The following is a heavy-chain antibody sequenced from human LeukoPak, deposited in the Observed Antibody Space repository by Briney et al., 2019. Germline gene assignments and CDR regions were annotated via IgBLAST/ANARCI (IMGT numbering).Heavy chain of an antibody. CDR2: IYHSGST. CDR3: AAQSNSGSYGDAFDI. CDR1: GGSISSGGYY. Sequence: SSQTLSLTCTVSGGSISSGGYYWSWIRQPPGKGLEWIGYIYHSGSTYYNPSLKSRVTISVDRSKNQFSLKLSSVTAADTAVYYCAAQSNSGSYGDAFDIWGQGTMVTVSS. J-gene: IGHJ3*02. V-gene: IGHV4-30-2*01. D-gene: IGHD1-26*01.